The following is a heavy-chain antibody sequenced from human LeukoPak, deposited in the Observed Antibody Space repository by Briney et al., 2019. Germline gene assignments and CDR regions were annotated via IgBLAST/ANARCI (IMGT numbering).Heavy chain of an antibody. CDR1: VFTFSSYS. J-gene: IGHJ4*02. CDR2: INSSSSSI. D-gene: IGHD6-13*01. CDR3: ARGRSAAAGKFDY. Sequence: GGALRLSCAASVFTFSSYSMNWVRAAPRKGLEWVSSINSSSSSIYYADSVKGRFTISRDNAKNSLYLQMNSLRAEDTAVYYCARGRSAAAGKFDYWGQGTLVTVSS. V-gene: IGHV3-21*01.